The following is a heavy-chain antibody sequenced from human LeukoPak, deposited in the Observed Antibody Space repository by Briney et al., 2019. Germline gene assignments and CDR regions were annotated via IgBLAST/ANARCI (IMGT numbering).Heavy chain of an antibody. V-gene: IGHV4-59*01. Sequence: PSETLSLTCTVSGGSISSYYWSWIRQPPGKGLEWIGYIYYSGSTNYNPSLKSRVTISVDTSKNQFSLKLSSVTAADTAVYYCARSLTNYGSGSYYNIWGQGTLVTVSS. J-gene: IGHJ4*02. CDR2: IYYSGST. CDR1: GGSISSYY. D-gene: IGHD3-10*01. CDR3: ARSLTNYGSGSYYNI.